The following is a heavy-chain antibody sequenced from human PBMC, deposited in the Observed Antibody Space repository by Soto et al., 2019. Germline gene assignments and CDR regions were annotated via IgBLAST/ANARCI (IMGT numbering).Heavy chain of an antibody. V-gene: IGHV1-69*12. CDR1: GGTFSSYA. J-gene: IGHJ4*02. CDR2: IIPIFGTA. D-gene: IGHD2-21*01. CDR3: AIWYCDCTWGGGDD. Sequence: QVQLVQSGAEVKKPGSSVKVSCKASGGTFSSYAISWMRQAPGQGLEWMGGIIPIFGTANYAQKFQGRVTLTADESTCTAYVELRSLRSEDTAVYYCAIWYCDCTWGGGDDWGQGTLVTVSS.